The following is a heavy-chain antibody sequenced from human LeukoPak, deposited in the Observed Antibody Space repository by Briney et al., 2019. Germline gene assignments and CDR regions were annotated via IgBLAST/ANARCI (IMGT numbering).Heavy chain of an antibody. CDR2: TYYRSKWYN. J-gene: IGHJ4*02. Sequence: SQTLSLTCAIPGDSVSSNNAGWTWIRQSPSRGLEWLGRTYYRSKWYNDYAVSVKSRITISPDTSKNQFSLQLNSVTPEDTAVYYCARAVAGHLDYWGQGTLVTVSS. CDR3: ARAVAGHLDY. CDR1: GDSVSSNNAG. D-gene: IGHD6-19*01. V-gene: IGHV6-1*01.